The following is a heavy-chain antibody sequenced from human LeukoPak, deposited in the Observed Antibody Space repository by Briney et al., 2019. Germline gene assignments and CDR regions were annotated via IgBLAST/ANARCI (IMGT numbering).Heavy chain of an antibody. J-gene: IGHJ4*02. D-gene: IGHD4-17*01. Sequence: SSETLSLTCTVSGGSIRSYYWSWIRQPPGKGLEWIGYIYYSGSTNYDPSLKSRVSISVDTSKNQFSLKLSSVTAADTAVYYCARTGSTVTMLYPFDHWGQGTLVTVSS. CDR3: ARTGSTVTMLYPFDH. V-gene: IGHV4-59*01. CDR1: GGSIRSYY. CDR2: IYYSGST.